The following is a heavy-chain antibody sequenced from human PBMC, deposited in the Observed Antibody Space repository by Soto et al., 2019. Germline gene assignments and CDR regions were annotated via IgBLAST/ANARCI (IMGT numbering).Heavy chain of an antibody. CDR2: INPDSDGT. CDR1: GYTFTGYY. Sequence: GASVKVACKASGYTFTGYYMHWVRQAPGQGLEWMGWINPDSDGTNYQQKFQGRVTMTRDTSISTAYLELSSLRSDDTAVYYCTRKVATFIFDYWGQGPMSTFST. CDR3: TRKVATFIFDY. V-gene: IGHV1-2*02. D-gene: IGHD5-12*01. J-gene: IGHJ4*02.